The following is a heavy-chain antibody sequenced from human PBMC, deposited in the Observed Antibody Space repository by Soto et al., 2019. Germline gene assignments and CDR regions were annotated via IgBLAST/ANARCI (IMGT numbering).Heavy chain of an antibody. V-gene: IGHV3-23*01. J-gene: IGHJ6*02. CDR3: AKVAGNHDYYYYGMDV. D-gene: IGHD6-13*01. CDR1: GFTFSSYA. Sequence: GGSLRLSCATSGFTFSSYAMSWVRQGPGKGLEWVSAISGSGGSTYYADSVKGRFTISRDNSKNTLYLQMNSLRAEDTAVYYCAKVAGNHDYYYYGMDVWGQGTTVTVSS. CDR2: ISGSGGST.